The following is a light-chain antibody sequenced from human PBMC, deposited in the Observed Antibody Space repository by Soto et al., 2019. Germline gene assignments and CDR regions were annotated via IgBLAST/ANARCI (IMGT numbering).Light chain of an antibody. V-gene: IGKV3D-20*02. CDR2: GAS. CDR3: QQRSNWPRT. Sequence: VSTQSPRTQALSPGERATLSCRASQSLSSSYLVWYQQKPGQAPRLLIHGASSRATGIPDRFSGSGSGTDFTLTISRLEPEDFAVYYCQQRSNWPRTFGQGAKVDI. J-gene: IGKJ1*01. CDR1: QSLSSSY.